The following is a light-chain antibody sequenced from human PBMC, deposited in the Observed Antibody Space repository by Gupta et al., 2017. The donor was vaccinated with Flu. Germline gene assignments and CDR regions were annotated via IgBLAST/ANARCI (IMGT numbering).Light chain of an antibody. CDR3: SAYTTSSTLV. CDR1: NSDIVNYNY. Sequence: SIAISCSGTNSDIVNYNYVSWYQQHPGRAPELLIYEVSNRPSGISDRFSGTKSGNTASLTISGLQADDEADYYCSAYTTSSTLVFGGGTKLTVL. CDR2: EVS. V-gene: IGLV2-14*01. J-gene: IGLJ3*02.